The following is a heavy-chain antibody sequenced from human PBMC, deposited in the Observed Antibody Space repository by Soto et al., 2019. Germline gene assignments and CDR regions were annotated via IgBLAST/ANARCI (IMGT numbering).Heavy chain of an antibody. CDR3: ATRPLLRGAP. J-gene: IGHJ3*01. CDR1: GFTFSSND. D-gene: IGHD3-16*01. CDR2: IWASGST. Sequence: EVQLVESGGGWIQPGGSLRLSCEASGFTFSSNDMNWVRQAPGKGLEWVSLIWASGSTAYAYSVKGRFTITRDNSKRALYPHMGRLIAEDTAVYYCATRPLLRGAPWGQGTMVTVSS. V-gene: IGHV3-53*01.